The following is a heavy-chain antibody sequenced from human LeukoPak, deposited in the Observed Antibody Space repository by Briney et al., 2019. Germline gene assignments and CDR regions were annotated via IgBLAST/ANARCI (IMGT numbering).Heavy chain of an antibody. CDR1: GFTFSNYW. D-gene: IGHD1-20*01. CDR3: ARIWYFGDNNWRYFDY. V-gene: IGHV3-7*01. CDR2: IDPDGSET. J-gene: IGHJ4*02. Sequence: GGSLRLSWAASGFTFSNYWMSWFRQAPGKGLEWVANIDPDGSETQYVGSVKGRFTTSRDNAKNSLYLQMNSLRAEDTAIYYCARIWYFGDNNWRYFDYWGQGTLVTVSS.